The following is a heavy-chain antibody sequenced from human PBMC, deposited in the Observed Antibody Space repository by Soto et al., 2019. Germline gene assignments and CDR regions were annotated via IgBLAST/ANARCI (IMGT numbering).Heavy chain of an antibody. D-gene: IGHD3-16*02. CDR1: GFTFSNAW. CDR3: TADGLVTFGGILVPNWLDS. V-gene: IGHV3-15*01. J-gene: IGHJ5*01. CDR2: IKNRTDGGAT. Sequence: GGSLRLSCAATGFTFSNAWMSWVRQAPGKGLEWVGHIKNRTDGGATDYAAPVKGRFTISRDESKTTLYLHMNSLKTEDTTVYYCTADGLVTFGGILVPNWLDSCGQGPLVTVYS.